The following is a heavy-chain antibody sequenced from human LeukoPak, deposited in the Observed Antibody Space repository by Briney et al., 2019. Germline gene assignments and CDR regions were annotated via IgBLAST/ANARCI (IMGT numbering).Heavy chain of an antibody. D-gene: IGHD5-18*01. CDR3: ARGGYSYGSRMGDY. Sequence: PSETLSLTCAVYGGSFSGYYWGWIRQPPGKGLEWIGEINHSGSTNYNPSLKSRVTISVDTSKNQFSPKLSSVTAADTAVYYCARGGYSYGSRMGDYWGQGILVTVSS. V-gene: IGHV4-34*01. J-gene: IGHJ4*02. CDR2: INHSGST. CDR1: GGSFSGYY.